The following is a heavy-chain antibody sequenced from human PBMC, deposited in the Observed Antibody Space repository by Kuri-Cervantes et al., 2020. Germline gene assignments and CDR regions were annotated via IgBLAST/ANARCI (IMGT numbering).Heavy chain of an antibody. J-gene: IGHJ5*02. D-gene: IGHD3-10*01. Sequence: SCTVSGGSINNGDYYWTWIRQHPGKGLEWIGYIYYSGNTYYNPSLKSRVTISVDTSKNQFSLKLTSVTAADTAVYYCARRPVYYYGSGSYRGWFDPWGQGTLVTVSS. CDR2: IYYSGNT. CDR3: ARRPVYYYGSGSYRGWFDP. CDR1: GGSINNGDYY. V-gene: IGHV4-31*02.